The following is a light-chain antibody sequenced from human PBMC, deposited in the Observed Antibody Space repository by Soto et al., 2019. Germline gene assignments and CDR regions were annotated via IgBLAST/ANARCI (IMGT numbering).Light chain of an antibody. CDR3: QTWGTGTWV. CDR1: SGHSSYA. CDR2: LNSDGSH. J-gene: IGLJ3*02. V-gene: IGLV4-69*01. Sequence: QAVVTQSPSASASLGASVKLTCTLSSGHSSYAIAWHQQQPEKGPRYLMKLNSDGSHSKGDGIPDRFSGSSSGAERYLTISSLQSEDEADYYCQTWGTGTWVFGGGTKVTV.